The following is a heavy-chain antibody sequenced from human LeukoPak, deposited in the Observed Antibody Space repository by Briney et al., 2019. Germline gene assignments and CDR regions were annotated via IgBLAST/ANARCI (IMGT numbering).Heavy chain of an antibody. CDR2: INPNDGDT. V-gene: IGHV1-2*02. CDR1: GYTFTDYY. J-gene: IGHJ4*02. Sequence: ASVKVSCKASGYTFTDYYMHWVRQAPGQGFEWMGWINPNDGDTYYAQKFQGRVTMTRDTSISTAHMEVSRLRSDDTAVYYCARVRYNYGDSDYWGQGTLVTVSS. CDR3: ARVRYNYGDSDY. D-gene: IGHD5-18*01.